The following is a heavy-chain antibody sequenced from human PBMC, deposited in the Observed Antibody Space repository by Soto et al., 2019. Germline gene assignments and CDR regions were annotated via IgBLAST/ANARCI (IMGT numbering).Heavy chain of an antibody. Sequence: QVQLVQSGADVKKPGYSVKVSCKAEGGTFGSYAITWVRRAPGHGLEWLGGIIPILNSPAYAQKFQARVVITADEVTNTAYMELNSLRFYDTAVYYCAREAPYCTSATCPKFYDMDVWGQGTTVTVAS. D-gene: IGHD2-2*01. J-gene: IGHJ6*02. V-gene: IGHV1-69*01. CDR1: GGTFGSYA. CDR2: IIPILNSP. CDR3: AREAPYCTSATCPKFYDMDV.